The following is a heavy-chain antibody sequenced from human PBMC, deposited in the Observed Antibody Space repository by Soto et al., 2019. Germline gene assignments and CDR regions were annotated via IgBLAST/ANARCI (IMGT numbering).Heavy chain of an antibody. D-gene: IGHD2-8*01. J-gene: IGHJ6*02. V-gene: IGHV4-4*02. Sequence: QVQLQESGPGLVKPSGTLSLTCAVSSGSIDTTNWWSWVRQPPGKGLEWIGEIFHSGNTYYSPSVASRVTISVDTSKYHFSLNLRSVTSADTAVYYCARRTWGMDVWGQGTRVSVSS. CDR1: SGSIDTTNW. CDR2: IFHSGNT. CDR3: ARRTWGMDV.